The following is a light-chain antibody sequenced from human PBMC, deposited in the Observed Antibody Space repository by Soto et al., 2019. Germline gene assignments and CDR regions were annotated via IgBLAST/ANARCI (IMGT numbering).Light chain of an antibody. CDR1: QSVSSSY. V-gene: IGKV3-15*01. CDR3: QQYNNWRT. J-gene: IGKJ1*01. Sequence: EIVMTQSPATLSVSPGETTRLSCRASQSVSSSYLAWYQQKPGQAPRLLIYGASTRATGIPARFSGSGSGTEFTLTISSLQSEDFAVYYCQQYNNWRTFGQGTKVDI. CDR2: GAS.